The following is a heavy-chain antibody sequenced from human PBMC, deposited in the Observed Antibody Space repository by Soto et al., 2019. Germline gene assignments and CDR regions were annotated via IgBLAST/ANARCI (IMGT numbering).Heavy chain of an antibody. Sequence: GGSLRLSCAASGFTVSSYDMSWVLQAQGKGLEWVSLIYTDSSTYFADSVKGRFTISRDNSKNTLYLQMNRLRAEGTAVYYCARVATMLEYSSLAFDYWGQGTLVTVSS. CDR1: GFTVSSYD. CDR2: IYTDSST. J-gene: IGHJ4*02. CDR3: ARVATMLEYSSLAFDY. V-gene: IGHV3-66*01. D-gene: IGHD6-6*01.